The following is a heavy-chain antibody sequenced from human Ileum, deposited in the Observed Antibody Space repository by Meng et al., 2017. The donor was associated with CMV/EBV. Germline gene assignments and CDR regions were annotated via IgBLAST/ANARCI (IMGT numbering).Heavy chain of an antibody. D-gene: IGHD2-2*01. Sequence: SETLSLTCNVSGGSINTYYWSWIRQPPGKGLEWIGYIYYSGSNNYNPSLKSRVTTSVDTSKKKFSLKLSAVTAADTAVYYGARGYCSTTSCYPLSFDPWGQGTLVTVSS. CDR2: IYYSGSN. CDR3: ARGYCSTTSCYPLSFDP. J-gene: IGHJ5*02. V-gene: IGHV4-59*01. CDR1: GGSINTYY.